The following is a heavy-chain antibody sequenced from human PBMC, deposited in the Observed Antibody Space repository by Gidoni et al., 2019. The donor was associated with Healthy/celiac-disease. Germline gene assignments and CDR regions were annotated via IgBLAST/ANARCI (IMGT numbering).Heavy chain of an antibody. Sequence: QVQLVASGGGVVQPGRSLRLSCAAPGFTLSIYAMHWVRQAPGKGLEWVAVISYDGSNKYDADSVKGRFTISRDNSKNTLYLQMNSLRAEDTAVYYCARDVLNDRYYYYGMDVWGQGTTVTVSS. CDR1: GFTLSIYA. D-gene: IGHD1-1*01. CDR2: ISYDGSNK. J-gene: IGHJ6*02. CDR3: ARDVLNDRYYYYGMDV. V-gene: IGHV3-30-3*01.